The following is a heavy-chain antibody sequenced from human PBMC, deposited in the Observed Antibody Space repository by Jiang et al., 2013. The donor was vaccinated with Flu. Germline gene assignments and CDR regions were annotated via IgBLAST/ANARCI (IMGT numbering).Heavy chain of an antibody. V-gene: IGHV5-10-1*01. CDR2: IDPSDSYT. D-gene: IGHD3-10*01. CDR3: ARLIRGRWQAGDY. Sequence: GAEVKKPGESLRISCKGSGYSFTTYWISWVRQMPGKGLEWMGRIDPSDSYTNYSPSFQGHVTISADKSISTAHLQWSSLKASDTAMYYCARLIRGRWQAGDYWGQGTLVTVSS. J-gene: IGHJ4*02. CDR1: GYSFTTYW.